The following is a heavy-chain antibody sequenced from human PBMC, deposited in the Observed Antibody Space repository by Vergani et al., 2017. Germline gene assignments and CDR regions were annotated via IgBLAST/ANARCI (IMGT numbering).Heavy chain of an antibody. D-gene: IGHD3-3*01. CDR3: AKSGGPHDFWGGYYNYYMDV. V-gene: IGHV3-30*18. J-gene: IGHJ6*03. CDR1: GFTFSSYG. Sequence: QVQLVESGGGVVQPGRSLRLSCAASGFTFSSYGMHWVRQAPGKGLEWVAVISYDGSNKYYADSVKGRFTISRDNSKNTLYLQMNSLRAEDTAVYYCAKSGGPHDFWGGYYNYYMDVWGKGTTVTVSS. CDR2: ISYDGSNK.